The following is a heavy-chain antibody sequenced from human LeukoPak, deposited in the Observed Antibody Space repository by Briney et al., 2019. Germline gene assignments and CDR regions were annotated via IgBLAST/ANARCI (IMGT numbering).Heavy chain of an antibody. J-gene: IGHJ4*02. D-gene: IGHD6-19*01. CDR3: ARDLSSSVWYTARGDY. CDR1: AFTFSSYW. CDR2: IKQDGSEK. Sequence: GGSLRLSCAASAFTFSSYWMSWVRQAPGKGLEWVANIKQDGSEKYYVDSVKGRFTISRDNAKNSLYLQMNSLRAEDTAVYYCARDLSSSVWYTARGDYWGQGTLVTVSS. V-gene: IGHV3-7*01.